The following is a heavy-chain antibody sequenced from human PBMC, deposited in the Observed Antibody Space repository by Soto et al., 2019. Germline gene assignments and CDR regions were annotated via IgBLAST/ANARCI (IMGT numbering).Heavy chain of an antibody. CDR2: IVVGSGNT. CDR3: AADTLLWFGEVSWFDP. D-gene: IGHD3-10*01. J-gene: IGHJ5*02. Sequence: SVKVSCKASGFTFTSSAVQWVRQARGQRLEWIGWIVVGSGNTNYAQKFQERVTITRDMSTSTAYMELSSLRSEDTAVYYCAADTLLWFGEVSWFDPWGQGTLVTVSS. CDR1: GFTFTSSA. V-gene: IGHV1-58*01.